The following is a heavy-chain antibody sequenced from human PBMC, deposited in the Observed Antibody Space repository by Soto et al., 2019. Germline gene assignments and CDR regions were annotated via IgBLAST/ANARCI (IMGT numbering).Heavy chain of an antibody. V-gene: IGHV1-46*01. CDR1: GYTFTSYY. CDR3: ARGQILAEQLDGFDY. Sequence: QVQLVQSGAEVKKPGASVKVSCKASGYTFTSYYMHWVRQAPGQGLEWMGIINPSGGSTSYAQKFQGRVTMTRYKSTSTVYMELSSLRSEDTAVYYCARGQILAEQLDGFDYWGQGTLVTVSS. J-gene: IGHJ4*02. CDR2: INPSGGST. D-gene: IGHD3-3*01.